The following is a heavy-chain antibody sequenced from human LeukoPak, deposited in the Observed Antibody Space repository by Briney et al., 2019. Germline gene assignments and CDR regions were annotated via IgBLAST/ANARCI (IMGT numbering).Heavy chain of an antibody. V-gene: IGHV3-30-3*01. CDR2: ISYDGSNK. D-gene: IGHD1-14*01. CDR1: GFTFSSYA. J-gene: IGHJ4*02. Sequence: PGRSLRLSCAASGFTFSSYAMHWVRQAPGKGLEWVAVISYDGSNKYYADSVKGRFTISRDNSKNTLYLQMNSLRSEDTAVYYCASGSGAWYKEFDYWGQGTLVTVSS. CDR3: ASGSGAWYKEFDY.